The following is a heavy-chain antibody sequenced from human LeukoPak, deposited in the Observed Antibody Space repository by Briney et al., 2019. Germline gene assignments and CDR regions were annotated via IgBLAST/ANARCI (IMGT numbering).Heavy chain of an antibody. CDR1: RFTFSHFG. J-gene: IGHJ4*02. CDR2: IWSDATNE. D-gene: IGHD4-11*01. CDR3: AKDAQRGFDYSNSLES. Sequence: GGSLTLSCVASRFTFSHFGMHWVRQAPGKGLEWEAVIWSDATNEYYADSVKGRFTISRDNSRNTVFLQMNNLRVEDTAVYFCAKDAQRGFDYSNSLESWGQGTLVTVSS. V-gene: IGHV3-33*06.